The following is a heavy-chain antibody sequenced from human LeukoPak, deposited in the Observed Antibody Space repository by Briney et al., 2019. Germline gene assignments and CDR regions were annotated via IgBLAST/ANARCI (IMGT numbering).Heavy chain of an antibody. CDR2: IIPIFGTA. V-gene: IGHV1-69*05. D-gene: IGHD1-26*01. CDR1: GGTFSGYA. CDR3: ARALYSGSYRHYYFDY. J-gene: IGHJ4*02. Sequence: GASVTVSCKASGGTFSGYAISWVRQAPGQGLEWMGGIIPIFGTANYAQKFQGRVTITTDESTSTAYMELSSLRSEDTAVYYCARALYSGSYRHYYFDYWGQGTLVTVSS.